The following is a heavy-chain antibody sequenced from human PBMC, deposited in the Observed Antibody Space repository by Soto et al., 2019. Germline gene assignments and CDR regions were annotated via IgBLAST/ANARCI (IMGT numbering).Heavy chain of an antibody. V-gene: IGHV1-18*04. D-gene: IGHD2-2*01. J-gene: IGHJ5*02. Sequence: QVQLIQSGTEVKKPGASVKVSCKASGYTFTSDGISWVRQAPGQGLEWMGWISVYNGNTNYAQKLQGRVTMTTDTSTSTAYMELRTLRFDDTAVYYCARDNEYRFDPWGQGTLVTVSS. CDR2: ISVYNGNT. CDR1: GYTFTSDG. CDR3: ARDNEYRFDP.